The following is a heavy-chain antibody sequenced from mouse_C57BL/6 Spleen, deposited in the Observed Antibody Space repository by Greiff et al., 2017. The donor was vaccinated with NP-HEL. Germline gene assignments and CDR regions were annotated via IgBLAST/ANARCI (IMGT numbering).Heavy chain of an antibody. CDR1: GFSFNTYA. D-gene: IGHD2-4*01. Sequence: DVHLVESGGGLVQPKGSLKLSCAASGFSFNTYAMNWVSQAPGQGLEWVARIRSKSNNYATYYDDSVKDRFTISRDYSETMLYLQMNNLETAHTAIYDGVRQRGFDYDYDFDDWGKGTTLTVSS. CDR3: VRQRGFDYDYDFDD. CDR2: IRSKSNNYAT. V-gene: IGHV10-1*01. J-gene: IGHJ2*01.